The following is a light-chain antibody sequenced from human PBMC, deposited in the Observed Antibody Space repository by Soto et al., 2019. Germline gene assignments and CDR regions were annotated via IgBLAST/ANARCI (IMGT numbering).Light chain of an antibody. CDR2: GNS. Sequence: QSVLTQPPSVSGAPGQRVTISCTGSSSNIGAGYDVHWYQQLPGTAPKLHNYGNSNRPSGVPDRFSGSKSGTSASLAITGLQAEDEADYYCQSYDSSLSAVVFGGGTKLTVL. V-gene: IGLV1-40*01. CDR3: QSYDSSLSAVV. J-gene: IGLJ2*01. CDR1: SSNIGAGYD.